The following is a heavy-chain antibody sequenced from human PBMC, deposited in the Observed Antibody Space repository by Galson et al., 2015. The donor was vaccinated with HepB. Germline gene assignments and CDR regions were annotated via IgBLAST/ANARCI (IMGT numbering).Heavy chain of an antibody. CDR3: AKNPPGGDYYYQGMDV. D-gene: IGHD3-16*01. J-gene: IGHJ6*02. Sequence: WVRQAPGEGLEWVGSIYSGNTYYNPSLKSRINISADTSKSQIALKLSSVTAADTAIYYCAKNPPGGDYYYQGMDVWGQGTTVTVSS. CDR2: IYSGNT. V-gene: IGHV4-39*06.